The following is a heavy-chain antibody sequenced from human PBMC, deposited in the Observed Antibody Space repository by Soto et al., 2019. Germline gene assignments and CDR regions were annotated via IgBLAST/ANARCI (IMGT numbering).Heavy chain of an antibody. CDR1: GYTFTSYA. CDR2: INAGNGNT. CDR3: ARGIAAAGLAFDP. V-gene: IGHV1-3*01. D-gene: IGHD6-13*01. J-gene: IGHJ5*02. Sequence: ASVKVSCKASGYTFTSYAMHWVRQAPGQRLEWMGWINAGNGNTKYSQKFQGRVTITRDTSASTAYMELNSLRSVDTAVYYCARGIAAAGLAFDPWGQGTLVTVSS.